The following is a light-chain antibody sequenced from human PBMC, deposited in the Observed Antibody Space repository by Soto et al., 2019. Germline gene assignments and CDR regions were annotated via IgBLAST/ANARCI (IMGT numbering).Light chain of an antibody. CDR2: FAS. V-gene: IGKV1-39*01. CDR1: QSISNY. J-gene: IGKJ4*01. Sequence: IQMTQSPSSLSTSVGDTVTITCRASQSISNYLNWYQQKPGKAPNLLIYFASSLQSGVPSRFSGSGSETDFTLTITSLQPEDFATYYCQQSYTAPLTFGGGTKVDI. CDR3: QQSYTAPLT.